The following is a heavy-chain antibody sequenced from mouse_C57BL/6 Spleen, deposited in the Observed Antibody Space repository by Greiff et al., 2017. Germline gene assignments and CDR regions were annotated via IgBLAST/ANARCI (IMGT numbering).Heavy chain of an antibody. D-gene: IGHD2-5*01. CDR3: ARTVLYSNYGGDYAKDY. J-gene: IGHJ4*01. Sequence: QVHVKQSGAELMKPGASVKLSCKATGYTFTGYWIEWVKQRPGHGLEWIGEILPGSGSTNYNEKFKGKATFTADTSSNTAYMQLSSLTTEDSGIYYWARTVLYSNYGGDYAKDYWGQGTSGTVSS. V-gene: IGHV1-9*01. CDR1: GYTFTGYW. CDR2: ILPGSGST.